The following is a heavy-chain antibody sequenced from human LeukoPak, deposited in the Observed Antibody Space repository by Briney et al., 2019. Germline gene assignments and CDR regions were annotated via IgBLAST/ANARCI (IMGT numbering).Heavy chain of an antibody. Sequence: PSETLSLTCTVSGGSISSYYWSWIRQPPGKGLEWIGYIYYSGSTNYNPSLKSRVTISVDTSKNQFSLKLSSVTAADTAVYYCAKYYGSGSYLDAFDIWGQGTMVTVSS. J-gene: IGHJ3*02. CDR3: AKYYGSGSYLDAFDI. D-gene: IGHD3-10*01. CDR1: GGSISSYY. V-gene: IGHV4-59*08. CDR2: IYYSGST.